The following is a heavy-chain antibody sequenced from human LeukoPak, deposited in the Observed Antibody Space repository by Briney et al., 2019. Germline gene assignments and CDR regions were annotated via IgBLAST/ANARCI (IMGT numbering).Heavy chain of an antibody. V-gene: IGHV4-39*07. CDR3: ARSIRVAANYFDY. CDR1: GGSISSSSYY. Sequence: SETLSLTCTVSGGSISSSSYYWGWIRQPPGKGLEWIGSIYYSGSTYYNPSLKSRVTISVDTSKNQFSLKLSSVTAADTAVYYCARSIRVAANYFDYWGQGTLVTVSS. J-gene: IGHJ4*02. CDR2: IYYSGST. D-gene: IGHD6-13*01.